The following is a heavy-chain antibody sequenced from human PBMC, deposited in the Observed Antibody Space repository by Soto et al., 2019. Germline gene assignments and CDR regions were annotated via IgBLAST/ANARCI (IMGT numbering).Heavy chain of an antibody. J-gene: IGHJ6*02. V-gene: IGHV3-33*01. Sequence: QVQLVESGGGVVQPGRSLRLSCAASGFTFSSYGMHWVRQAPGKGLEWVAVIWNDGSNKYYADSVKGRFTISSDNSKNTLNQRMNGVSAGDSAVYYCARTPPLWGTMVGGVIHGYYGMDVWGQGTTVTVSS. CDR2: IWNDGSNK. D-gene: IGHD3-10*01. CDR1: GFTFSSYG. CDR3: ARTPPLWGTMVGGVIHGYYGMDV.